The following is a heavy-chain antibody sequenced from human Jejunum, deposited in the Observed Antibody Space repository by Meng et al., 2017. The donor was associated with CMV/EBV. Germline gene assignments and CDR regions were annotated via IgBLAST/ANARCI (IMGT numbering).Heavy chain of an antibody. CDR3: ATVTSFYDYSMDV. V-gene: IGHV1-69*04. CDR1: GVTFSSSA. D-gene: IGHD2-21*02. J-gene: IGHJ6*02. CDR2: IIPVLGIA. Sequence: SGVTFSSSAIGWVRPAPGQGLAWMGRIIPVLGIANYAQNFQGRVTITADKSTSTAYMELSSLRSEDTAIYYCATVTSFYDYSMDVWGQGTTGTVSS.